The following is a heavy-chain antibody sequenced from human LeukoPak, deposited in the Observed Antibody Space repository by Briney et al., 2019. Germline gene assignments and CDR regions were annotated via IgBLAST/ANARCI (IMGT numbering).Heavy chain of an antibody. CDR2: IGTAGYT. Sequence: PGGSLRLSCAASGFTFSSYDMHWVRQATGKGLEWVSAIGTAGYTYYPGSVKGRFTISRENAKNSLYLQMNSLRAGDTAVYYCARARYYGSGSYYDYWGQGTLVTVSS. CDR1: GFTFSSYD. V-gene: IGHV3-13*01. D-gene: IGHD3-10*01. J-gene: IGHJ4*02. CDR3: ARARYYGSGSYYDY.